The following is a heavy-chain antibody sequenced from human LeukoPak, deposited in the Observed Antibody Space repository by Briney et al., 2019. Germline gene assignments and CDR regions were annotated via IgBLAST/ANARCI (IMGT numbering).Heavy chain of an antibody. CDR1: GYTFTSYY. Sequence: EASVKVSCKASGYTFTSYYMHWVRQAPGQGLEWMGIINPSGGSTSYAQKFQGRVTITMDTSISTAYMELSSLRSEDTAIYYCARGIAHDSDYYSYYFDNWGQGTLVTVSS. V-gene: IGHV1-46*01. CDR3: ARGIAHDSDYYSYYFDN. J-gene: IGHJ4*02. CDR2: INPSGGST. D-gene: IGHD3-22*01.